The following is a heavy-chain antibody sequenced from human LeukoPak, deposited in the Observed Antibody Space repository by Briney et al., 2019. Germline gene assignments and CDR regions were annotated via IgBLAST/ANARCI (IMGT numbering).Heavy chain of an antibody. D-gene: IGHD3-10*01. Sequence: PGGSLRLSCAASGFTFSSYEMNWVRQAPGNGLEWVSYISSSGSTIYYADSVKGRFTISRDNAKNSLYLQMNSLRAEDTAVYYCARWVYGSGSYCDYWGQGTLVTVSS. CDR3: ARWVYGSGSYCDY. J-gene: IGHJ4*02. V-gene: IGHV3-48*03. CDR2: ISSSGSTI. CDR1: GFTFSSYE.